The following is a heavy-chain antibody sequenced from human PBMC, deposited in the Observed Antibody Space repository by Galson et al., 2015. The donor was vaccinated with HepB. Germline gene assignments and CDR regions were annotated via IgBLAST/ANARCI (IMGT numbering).Heavy chain of an antibody. V-gene: IGHV1-18*04. J-gene: IGHJ4*02. Sequence: SVKVSCKASGYTFTRYGISWVRQAPGQGLEWMGWISAYNGNTNYVQKLQARVTMTTDTSTGTAYMELRSLRSDDTAVYYCARDSSNFWSGYYDYWGQGTLVTVSS. CDR1: GYTFTRYG. D-gene: IGHD3-3*01. CDR3: ARDSSNFWSGYYDY. CDR2: ISAYNGNT.